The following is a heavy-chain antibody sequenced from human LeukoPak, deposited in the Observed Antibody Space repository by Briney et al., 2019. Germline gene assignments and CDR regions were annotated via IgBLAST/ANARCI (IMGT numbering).Heavy chain of an antibody. CDR3: ASFYDILTGYYDY. V-gene: IGHV4-39*07. CDR1: GGSISSSSYY. D-gene: IGHD3-9*01. CDR2: IYYSGST. Sequence: SETLSLTCTVSGGSISSSSYYWGWIRQPPGKGLEWIGSIYYSGSTYYNPSLKSRVTISVDTSKNQFSLKLSSVTAADTAVYYCASFYDILTGYYDYWGQGTLVTVSS. J-gene: IGHJ4*02.